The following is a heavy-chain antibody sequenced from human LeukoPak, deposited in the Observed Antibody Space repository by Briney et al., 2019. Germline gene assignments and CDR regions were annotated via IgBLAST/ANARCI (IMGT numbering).Heavy chain of an antibody. CDR2: IYYSGST. CDR3: ARPGYSSSSGYMDV. J-gene: IGHJ6*03. CDR1: GYSIRSGYY. V-gene: IGHV4-38-2*02. Sequence: SETLSLTCTVSGYSIRSGYYWGWIRQPPGKGLEWIGSIYYSGSTYYNPSLKSRVTISVDTSKNQFSLKLSSVTAADTAVYYCARPGYSSSSGYMDVWGKGTTVTVSS. D-gene: IGHD6-6*01.